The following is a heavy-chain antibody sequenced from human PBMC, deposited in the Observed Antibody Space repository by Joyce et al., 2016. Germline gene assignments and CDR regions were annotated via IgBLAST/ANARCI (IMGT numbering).Heavy chain of an antibody. D-gene: IGHD3-22*01. V-gene: IGHV1-18*01. Sequence: QVQLVQSGSEVKKPGASVEVSCKASGYIFTTYGISWVRQAPGQGFEWIGWISAHHGNTKYAQKFQGRFTMTIDTSTITAYMELESLRSDDTAVYYCASDIHYYNSSGYYWGAFDIWGQGTMVSVSS. CDR1: GYIFTTYG. J-gene: IGHJ3*02. CDR3: ASDIHYYNSSGYYWGAFDI. CDR2: ISAHHGNT.